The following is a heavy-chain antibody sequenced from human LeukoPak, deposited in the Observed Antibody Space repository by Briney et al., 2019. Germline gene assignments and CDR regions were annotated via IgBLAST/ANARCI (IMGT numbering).Heavy chain of an antibody. CDR1: GFTFSSYA. CDR3: AKDSKQQLVFSWFDP. D-gene: IGHD6-13*01. J-gene: IGHJ5*02. Sequence: GGSLRLSCAAPGFTFSSYAMTWVRQAPGKGLEWVSTISGSGDSIFYAGSVKGRFTISRDSSTNTLYLQMNSLRAKDTAVYYCAKDSKQQLVFSWFDPWGQGTLVTVSS. CDR2: ISGSGDSI. V-gene: IGHV3-23*01.